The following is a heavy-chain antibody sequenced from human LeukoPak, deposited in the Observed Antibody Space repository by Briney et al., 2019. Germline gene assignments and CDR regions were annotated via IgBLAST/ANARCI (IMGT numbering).Heavy chain of an antibody. CDR1: GYTFTSYW. Sequence: GESLKISCKSSGYTFTSYWIGWVRQMSGKGLELMVVIYPGDSDTRYSPSFEGQVTISADKSISTAYLQWSSLKASDTAMYYCVRSATMGDLWGQGNLVTVSS. CDR2: IYPGDSDT. J-gene: IGHJ4*02. D-gene: IGHD5-12*01. CDR3: VRSATMGDL. V-gene: IGHV5-51*01.